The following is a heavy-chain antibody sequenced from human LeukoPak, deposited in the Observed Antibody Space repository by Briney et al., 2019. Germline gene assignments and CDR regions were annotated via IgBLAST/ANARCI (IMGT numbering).Heavy chain of an antibody. CDR2: IIPILGIA. CDR1: GGTYSNYT. D-gene: IGHD3-3*01. V-gene: IGHV1-69*02. CDR3: ARQGSGYYHFDY. J-gene: IGHJ4*02. Sequence: SLKDSCKASGGTYSNYTLSWVRQAPRQALEWMGRIIPILGIAHYAQTFQGRGTITANKSTSIAYVELGSLRSEDTAVYYCARQGSGYYHFDYWGQGTLVTVSS.